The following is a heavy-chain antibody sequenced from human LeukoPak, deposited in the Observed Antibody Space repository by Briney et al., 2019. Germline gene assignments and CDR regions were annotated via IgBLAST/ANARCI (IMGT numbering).Heavy chain of an antibody. D-gene: IGHD3-16*01. CDR3: ARSSFPYYFDY. Sequence: GGSLRLSCAASGFTFHSYWMHWVRQAPGKGLVWVSRIDNDGGSTTYAVSVKGRFTISRDNAKNTLYLQMNSVRAEDTAVYYCARSSFPYYFDYWGQGTLVTVSS. CDR1: GFTFHSYW. J-gene: IGHJ4*02. CDR2: IDNDGGST. V-gene: IGHV3-74*01.